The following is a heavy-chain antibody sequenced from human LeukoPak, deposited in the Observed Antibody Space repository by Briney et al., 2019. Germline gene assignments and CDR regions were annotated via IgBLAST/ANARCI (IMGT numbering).Heavy chain of an antibody. J-gene: IGHJ4*02. Sequence: SETLSLTCAVYGGSFSGYYWSWIRQPPGKGLEWIGEINHSGSTNYNPSLKSRVTISVDTSKNQFSLKLSSVTAADTAVYYCARGGGYSVLDYWGQGTLVTVSS. CDR3: ARGGGYSVLDY. V-gene: IGHV4-34*01. CDR1: GGSFSGYY. D-gene: IGHD3-10*02. CDR2: INHSGST.